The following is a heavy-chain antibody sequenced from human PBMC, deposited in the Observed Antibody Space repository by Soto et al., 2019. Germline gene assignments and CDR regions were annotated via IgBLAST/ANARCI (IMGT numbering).Heavy chain of an antibody. Sequence: EVQLVESGGGLVQPGGSLRLSCAASGFTISSTYMSWVRQAPGKGLEWVSVIYSGGSTYYVDSVKGRFIISRDNPKNTLYLQMHSLRADDTAVYYCARGLGIAAAGRRYFDYWGQGTLVTVSS. J-gene: IGHJ4*02. D-gene: IGHD6-13*01. CDR1: GFTISSTY. V-gene: IGHV3-66*01. CDR2: IYSGGST. CDR3: ARGLGIAAAGRRYFDY.